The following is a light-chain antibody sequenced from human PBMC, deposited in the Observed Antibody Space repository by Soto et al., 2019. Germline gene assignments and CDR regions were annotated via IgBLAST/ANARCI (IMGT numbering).Light chain of an antibody. CDR2: EVT. V-gene: IGLV2-14*01. CDR3: SSYTTISTLV. J-gene: IGLJ3*02. Sequence: QSVLAQPASVSGSPGQSITISCTGTSSDVGGYHYVSWYQHLPGKAPKLMIYEVTNRPSGVSNRFSGSKSGNTASLTISGLQAEDEADYYCSSYTTISTLVFGGGTRSPS. CDR1: SSDVGGYHY.